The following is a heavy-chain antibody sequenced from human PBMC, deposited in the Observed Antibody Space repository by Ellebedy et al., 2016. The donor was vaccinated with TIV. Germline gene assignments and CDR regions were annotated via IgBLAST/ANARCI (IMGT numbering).Heavy chain of an antibody. Sequence: AASVKVSCKASGYTFTDYLMNWVRQAPGQGLEWVGWINPNSGCTNYAQKFQGRVTMTRDTSISTAYVELSGLTFDDTAVYYCARVPSYSSGYDLDHWGQGTLVTVSS. CDR1: GYTFTDYL. D-gene: IGHD5-18*01. J-gene: IGHJ4*02. V-gene: IGHV1-2*02. CDR3: ARVPSYSSGYDLDH. CDR2: INPNSGCT.